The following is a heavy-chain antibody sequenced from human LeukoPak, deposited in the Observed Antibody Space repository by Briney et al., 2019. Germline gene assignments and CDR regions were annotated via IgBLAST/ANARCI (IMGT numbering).Heavy chain of an antibody. J-gene: IGHJ4*02. CDR2: VFYTGST. V-gene: IGHV4-39*07. CDR1: GASINDNNYY. CDR3: ARDYPMVVPFDY. Sequence: PSETLSLTCTVSGASINDNNYYWGCIRRPPGKGLECIGSVFYTGSTYYNPSLKSRVTISIDTSKNQFSLDLTFVTAADTAVYYCARDYPMVVPFDYWGQGALVTVSS. D-gene: IGHD3-10*01.